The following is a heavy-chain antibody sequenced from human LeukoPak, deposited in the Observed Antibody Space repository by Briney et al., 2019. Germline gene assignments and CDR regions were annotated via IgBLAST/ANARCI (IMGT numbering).Heavy chain of an antibody. D-gene: IGHD3-16*01. V-gene: IGHV3-53*01. J-gene: IGHJ3*02. CDR2: IYSGGDT. CDR3: ARSLPYFYDNKPGAFHI. CDR1: GFAVSGNF. Sequence: GGSLRLSCAASGFAVSGNFKNWVRQAPGKGLEWVSVIYSGGDTYYTDSVRGRFTISRDDSRNTLFLQMNSLSVEDTAVYYCARSLPYFYDNKPGAFHIWGQGTMVTVSS.